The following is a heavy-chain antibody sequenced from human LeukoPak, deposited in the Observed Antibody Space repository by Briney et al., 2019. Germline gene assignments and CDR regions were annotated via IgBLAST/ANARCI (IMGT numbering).Heavy chain of an antibody. CDR1: GFTFSSYE. Sequence: PGGSLRLSCAASGFTFSSYEFNWVRQAPGKGLEWVSYISSSGTMIYYADSVKGRFTISRDNAKNTLYLQMNSLRAEDTAVYYCARDLFPYYYDSSGYFFDYWGQGTLVTVSS. CDR2: ISSSGTMI. D-gene: IGHD3-22*01. V-gene: IGHV3-48*03. J-gene: IGHJ4*02. CDR3: ARDLFPYYYDSSGYFFDY.